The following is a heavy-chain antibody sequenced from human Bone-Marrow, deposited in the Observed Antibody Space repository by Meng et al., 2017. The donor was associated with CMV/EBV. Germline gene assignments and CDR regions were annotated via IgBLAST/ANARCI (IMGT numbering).Heavy chain of an antibody. Sequence: SGYSLTSYGISWVRQVPGKGLEWMGRIDPSDSYTNYSPSFQGHVTISADKSISTAYLQWSSLKASDTAMYYCARLGQLLPPNWFDPWGQGTLVTVSS. V-gene: IGHV5-10-1*01. D-gene: IGHD2-2*01. CDR3: ARLGQLLPPNWFDP. CDR1: GYSLTSYG. J-gene: IGHJ5*02. CDR2: IDPSDSYT.